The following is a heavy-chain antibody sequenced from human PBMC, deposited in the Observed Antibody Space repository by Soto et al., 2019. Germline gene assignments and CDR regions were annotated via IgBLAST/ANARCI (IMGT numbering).Heavy chain of an antibody. D-gene: IGHD6-13*01. CDR1: VGTFSSYA. J-gene: IGHJ6*02. CDR2: IIPIFGTA. CDR3: ARDSGIAAAGPSTYYGMDV. V-gene: IGHV1-69*12. Sequence: QVQLVQSGAEVKKPGSSVKVSCKASVGTFSSYAISWVRQAPGQGLEWMGGIIPIFGTANYAQKFQGRVTITADESTSTAYMELSSLRSEDTAVYYCARDSGIAAAGPSTYYGMDVWGQGTTVTVSS.